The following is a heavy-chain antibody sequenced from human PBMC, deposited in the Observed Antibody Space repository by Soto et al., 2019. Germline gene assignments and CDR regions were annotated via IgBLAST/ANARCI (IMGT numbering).Heavy chain of an antibody. J-gene: IGHJ6*02. D-gene: IGHD2-2*01. V-gene: IGHV1-69*13. Sequence: GASVKVSCKASGGTFSSYAISWVRQAPGQGLEWMGGIIPIFGTANYAQKFQGRVTITADESTSTAYMELSSLRSEDTAVYYCAVPAAFFYYGMDFWGQGTTVTVSS. CDR1: GGTFSSYA. CDR3: AVPAAFFYYGMDF. CDR2: IIPIFGTA.